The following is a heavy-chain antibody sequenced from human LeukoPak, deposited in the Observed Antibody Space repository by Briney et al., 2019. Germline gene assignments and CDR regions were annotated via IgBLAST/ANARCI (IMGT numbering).Heavy chain of an antibody. V-gene: IGHV3-33*01. Sequence: GGSLRLSCAASGFTFSSYGMHWVRQAPGKGLEWVAVIWYDGSNKYYADSVKGRFTISRDNSKNTLYLQMNSLRAEDTAVYYCARDRYSGQPPAPIDYWGPGTLVTVSS. D-gene: IGHD1-26*01. CDR2: IWYDGSNK. CDR3: ARDRYSGQPPAPIDY. J-gene: IGHJ4*02. CDR1: GFTFSSYG.